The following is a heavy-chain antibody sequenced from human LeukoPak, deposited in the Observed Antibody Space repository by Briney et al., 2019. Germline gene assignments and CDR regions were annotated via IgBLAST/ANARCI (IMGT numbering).Heavy chain of an antibody. Sequence: SVKVSCKASGGTFSSYAISWVRQAPGQGLEWMGGIIPIFGTANYAQKFQGRVTITADKSTSTAYMELSSLRSEDTAVYYCARETAAGSENWFDPWGQGTLVTVSS. V-gene: IGHV1-69*06. CDR2: IIPIFGTA. D-gene: IGHD6-13*01. J-gene: IGHJ5*02. CDR3: ARETAAGSENWFDP. CDR1: GGTFSSYA.